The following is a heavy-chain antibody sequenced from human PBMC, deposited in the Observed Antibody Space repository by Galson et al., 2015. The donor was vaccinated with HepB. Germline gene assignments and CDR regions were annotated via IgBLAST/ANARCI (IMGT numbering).Heavy chain of an antibody. CDR2: IYYSGST. CDR3: ARARKLELTSDP. CDR1: GGSISSGGYY. V-gene: IGHV4-31*03. Sequence: TLSLTCTVSGGSISSGGYYWSWIRQHPGKGLEWIGYIYYSGSTYYNPSLKSRVTISVDTSKNQFSLKLSSVTAADTAVYYCARARKLELTSDPWGQGTLVTVSS. J-gene: IGHJ5*02. D-gene: IGHD1-7*01.